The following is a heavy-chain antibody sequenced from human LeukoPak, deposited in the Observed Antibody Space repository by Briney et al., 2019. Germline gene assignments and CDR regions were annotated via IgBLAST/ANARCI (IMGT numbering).Heavy chain of an antibody. CDR2: IKQGGSQK. J-gene: IGHJ4*02. CDR1: GFTFSTYW. V-gene: IGHV3-7*01. CDR3: AREGVVGATANHYDY. Sequence: GGSLRLSCAASGFTFSTYWMSWVRQAPGKGLEWVANIKQGGSQKYYVDSVKGRFTISRDNAKNSLFLQMNSLRAEDTGVHYCAREGVVGATANHYDYWGQGSLVTVSS. D-gene: IGHD1-26*01.